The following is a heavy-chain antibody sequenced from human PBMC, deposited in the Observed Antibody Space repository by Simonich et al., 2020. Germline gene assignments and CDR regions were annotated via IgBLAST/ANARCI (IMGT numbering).Heavy chain of an antibody. Sequence: QLQLQESGPGLVKPSETLSLTCTVSGGSISSSSYYWGWIRQPPGKGLEWIGSIYYSGITYYTPSLKSRDTRSVDTSKNQCSLKLSSVTAADTAVYYCARRGYCSSTSCYDAFDIWGQGTMVTVSS. D-gene: IGHD2-2*01. CDR2: IYYSGIT. J-gene: IGHJ3*02. CDR3: ARRGYCSSTSCYDAFDI. CDR1: GGSISSSSYY. V-gene: IGHV4-39*01.